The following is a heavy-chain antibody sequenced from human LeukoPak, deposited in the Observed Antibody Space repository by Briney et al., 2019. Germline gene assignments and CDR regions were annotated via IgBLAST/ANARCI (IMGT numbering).Heavy chain of an antibody. CDR1: GFTVSSNY. CDR2: LYSGGTV. Sequence: PGGSLRLSCAASGFTVSSNYMAWVRQAPGKGLEWVSVLYSGGTVYYAGSVKGRFTISRDNSKNTLYLQMNTLRAEDTAVYYCAREGSYDSSTMWYFDYWGQGTLVTVSS. D-gene: IGHD3-22*01. CDR3: AREGSYDSSTMWYFDY. V-gene: IGHV3-53*01. J-gene: IGHJ4*02.